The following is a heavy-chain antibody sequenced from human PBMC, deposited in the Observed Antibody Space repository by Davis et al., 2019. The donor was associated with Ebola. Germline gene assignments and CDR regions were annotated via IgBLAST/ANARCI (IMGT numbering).Heavy chain of an antibody. CDR1: GFTFTTYS. D-gene: IGHD2-2*02. CDR2: ISSDSDYI. J-gene: IGHJ4*02. V-gene: IGHV3-21*06. CDR3: ATANRAISGY. Sequence: GGSLRLSCAASGFTFTTYSMSWVRQAPGKALEWVSSISSDSDYIYYADSAKGRFTISRDYAKNSLFLQMNSLRAEDTAVYYCATANRAISGYGGQGTLVSVSS.